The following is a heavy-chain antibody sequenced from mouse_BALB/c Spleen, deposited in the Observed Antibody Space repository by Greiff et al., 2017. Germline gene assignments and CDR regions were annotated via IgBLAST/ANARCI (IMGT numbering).Heavy chain of an antibody. D-gene: IGHD2-2*01. CDR2: IYPGNVNT. CDR1: GYTFTSYY. V-gene: IGHV1S56*01. J-gene: IGHJ4*01. Sequence: VQLQQSGPELVKPGASVRISCKASGYTFTSYYIHWVKQRPGQGLEWIGWIYPGNVNTKYNEKFKGKATLTADKSSSTAYMQLSSLTSEDSAVYFCAREGGYLDYWGQGTSVTVSS. CDR3: AREGGYLDY.